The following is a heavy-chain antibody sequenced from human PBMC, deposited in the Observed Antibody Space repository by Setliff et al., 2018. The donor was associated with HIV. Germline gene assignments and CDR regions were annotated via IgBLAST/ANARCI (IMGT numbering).Heavy chain of an antibody. CDR2: IYPSGNI. J-gene: IGHJ4*02. Sequence: SETLSLTCTVSGGSISRYYWSWIRQPAGKGLEWIGRIYPSGNINYNPSLKSRLTMSIDTSKNQFSLKLSSVAATDTAVYYCARDAGPHYGSGPPLEYWGQGIQVTVSS. CDR1: GGSISRYY. V-gene: IGHV4-4*07. D-gene: IGHD3-10*01. CDR3: ARDAGPHYGSGPPLEY.